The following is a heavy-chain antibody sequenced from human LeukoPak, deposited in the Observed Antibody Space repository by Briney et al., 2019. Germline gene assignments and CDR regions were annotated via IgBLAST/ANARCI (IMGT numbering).Heavy chain of an antibody. CDR3: VRDVALSGTVWFDS. D-gene: IGHD6-13*01. Sequence: GGSLRLSCAASGFTFNRYYMYWIRQAPGKGLVWVSRISDDGRVTLYADFVKGRFTISRDNAKNTLSLQMNSLRVEDTAVYYCVRDVALSGTVWFDSWGQGTLVTVSS. V-gene: IGHV3-74*01. J-gene: IGHJ5*01. CDR2: ISDDGRVT. CDR1: GFTFNRYY.